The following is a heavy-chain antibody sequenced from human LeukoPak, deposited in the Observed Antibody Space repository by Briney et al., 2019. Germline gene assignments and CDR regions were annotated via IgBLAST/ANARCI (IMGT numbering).Heavy chain of an antibody. D-gene: IGHD3-22*01. CDR1: GFTFSSYA. V-gene: IGHV3-23*01. CDR2: ISGSGGST. CDR3: AKYYYDSSGYYPYYFDY. Sequence: GGSLRLSCAASGFTFSSYAMSWVRQAPGKGLEWVSAISGSGGSTYYADSVKGRFTISRDNSKNTLYLQMNSLRAEDTAVYYCAKYYYDSSGYYPYYFDYWGQGTRVTVSS. J-gene: IGHJ4*02.